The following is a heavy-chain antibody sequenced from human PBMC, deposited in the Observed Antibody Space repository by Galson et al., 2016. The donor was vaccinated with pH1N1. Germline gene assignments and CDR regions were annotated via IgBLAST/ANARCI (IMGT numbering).Heavy chain of an antibody. CDR3: AKVRGFLTGEFDY. D-gene: IGHD7-27*01. V-gene: IGHV3-9*01. CDR2: ISWNSGSI. J-gene: IGHJ4*02. CDR1: GFTFDDYA. Sequence: SLRLSCAASGFTFDDYAMHWVRQAPGKGLEWVSGISWNSGSIGYAASVKGRFTISRDHAKKSLYLQMNRLRAEDTALYYCAKVRGFLTGEFDYWGQGTLVTVSS.